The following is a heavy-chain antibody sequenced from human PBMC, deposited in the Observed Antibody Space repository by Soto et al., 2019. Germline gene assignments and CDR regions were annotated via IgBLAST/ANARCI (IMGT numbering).Heavy chain of an antibody. Sequence: ASVKVSCKASGGTFSSYAISWVRQAPGQGLEWMGGIIPIFGTANYAQKFQGRVTITADESTSTAYMELSSLRSEDTAVYYCARAPRYYYDSSGSTLPKKLPVVWGQGTTVTVSS. CDR1: GGTFSSYA. D-gene: IGHD3-22*01. CDR3: ARAPRYYYDSSGSTLPKKLPVV. V-gene: IGHV1-69*13. CDR2: IIPIFGTA. J-gene: IGHJ6*02.